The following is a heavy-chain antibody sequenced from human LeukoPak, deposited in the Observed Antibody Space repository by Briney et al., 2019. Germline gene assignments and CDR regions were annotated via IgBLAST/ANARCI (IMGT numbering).Heavy chain of an antibody. CDR2: ISSDGTTT. CDR1: GFTLSRYI. J-gene: IGHJ5*02. D-gene: IGHD6-19*01. Sequence: GGSLRLSCSASGFTLSRYIMHWVRQAPGKGLEYVSAISSDGTTTYYADSVKGRFTISRDNSKSTLYFEMSSLRGEDTAVYYCVRKDSSGWYDNWGQGTLVTVSS. V-gene: IGHV3-64*05. CDR3: VRKDSSGWYDN.